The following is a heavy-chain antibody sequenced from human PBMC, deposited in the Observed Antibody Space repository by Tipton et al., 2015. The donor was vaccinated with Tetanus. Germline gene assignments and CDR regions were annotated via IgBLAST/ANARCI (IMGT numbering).Heavy chain of an antibody. CDR3: ARVQLSSSFLKYNWLDP. CDR2: IHDSGTT. CDR1: GVSISPYY. J-gene: IGHJ5*02. Sequence: TLSLTCTVAGVSISPYYWSWIRQPPGKGLEWIGSIHDSGTTNYNPSLKSRLTMSVDTSNNLFSLKLTSVTAADTAVYYCARVQLSSSFLKYNWLDPWGQGTLVTVAS. D-gene: IGHD3-3*02. V-gene: IGHV4-59*01.